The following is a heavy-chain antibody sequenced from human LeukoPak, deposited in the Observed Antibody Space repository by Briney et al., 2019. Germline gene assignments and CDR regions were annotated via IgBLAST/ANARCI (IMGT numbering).Heavy chain of an antibody. J-gene: IGHJ4*02. Sequence: SETLSLTCAVYGGSFSGYYWSWIRQPPGKGLEWIGEINHSGSTNYNPSLKSRVTISGDTSKNQFSLKLSSVTAADTAVYYCARREVGAPIRYWGQGTLVTVSS. CDR3: ARREVGAPIRY. V-gene: IGHV4-34*01. CDR1: GGSFSGYY. CDR2: INHSGST. D-gene: IGHD1-26*01.